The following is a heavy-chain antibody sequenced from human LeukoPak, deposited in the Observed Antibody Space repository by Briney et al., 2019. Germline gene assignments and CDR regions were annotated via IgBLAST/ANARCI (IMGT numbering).Heavy chain of an antibody. V-gene: IGHV4-61*02. CDR3: ARMSYGPDY. CDR2: IYTSGST. CDR1: GASISSGSYY. Sequence: SQTLSLTCTVSGASISSGSYYWSWIRQPAGKGLEWIGRIYTSGSTNYNPSLKSRVTISVDTSKNQFSLKLSSVTAADTAVYYCARMSYGPDYWGQGTLVTVSS. D-gene: IGHD5-18*01. J-gene: IGHJ4*02.